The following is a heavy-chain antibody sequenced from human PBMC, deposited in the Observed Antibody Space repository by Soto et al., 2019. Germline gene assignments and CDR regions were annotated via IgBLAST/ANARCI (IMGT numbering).Heavy chain of an antibody. CDR1: GGTFSSYT. CDR3: ARDTIVKGHPYGSGSSDI. V-gene: IGHV1-69*08. J-gene: IGHJ3*02. Sequence: QVQLVQSGAEVKKPGSSVKVSCKASGGTFSSYTISWVRQAPGQGLEWMGRIIPILGIANYAQKFQGRVTITADKSTSTAYMELSSLRSEDTAVYYCARDTIVKGHPYGSGSSDIWGQGTMVTVSS. D-gene: IGHD3-10*01. CDR2: IIPILGIA.